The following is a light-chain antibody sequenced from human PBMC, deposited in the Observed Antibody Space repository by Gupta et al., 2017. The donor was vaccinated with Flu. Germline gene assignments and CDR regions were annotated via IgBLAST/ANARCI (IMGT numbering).Light chain of an antibody. CDR1: QSVIHSSLNKNY. V-gene: IGKV4-1*01. CDR2: WAS. J-gene: IGKJ2*01. CDR3: QQDHSVPMT. Sequence: DIVMTQSPDSLAASLGERATLKCKSSQSVIHSSLNKNYLAWYQQKPGQPPRLLIYWASTRESGVSDRFSGSGSGTXFTLTIXSLQTEDVAVYYCQQDHSVPMTFGXGTKLEIK.